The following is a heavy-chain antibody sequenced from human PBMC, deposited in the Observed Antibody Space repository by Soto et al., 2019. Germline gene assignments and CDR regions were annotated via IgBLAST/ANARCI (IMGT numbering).Heavy chain of an antibody. CDR3: ARDWLIAAAGNHYCYYGMDV. Sequence: EVQLVESGGGLVQPGGSLRLSCAASGFTFSSYSMNWVRQAPGKGLEWVSYISSSSSTIYYADSVKGRFTISRDNAKNSLDLQVNSLRAEDTAVYYCARDWLIAAAGNHYCYYGMDVWGQGTTVTVSS. V-gene: IGHV3-48*01. D-gene: IGHD6-13*01. CDR2: ISSSSSTI. CDR1: GFTFSSYS. J-gene: IGHJ6*02.